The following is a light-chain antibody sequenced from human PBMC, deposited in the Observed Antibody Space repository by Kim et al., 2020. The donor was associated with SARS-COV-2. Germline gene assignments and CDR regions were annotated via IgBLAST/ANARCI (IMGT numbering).Light chain of an antibody. V-gene: IGLV3-19*01. CDR2: GKN. J-gene: IGLJ2*01. CDR1: SLRSNY. Sequence: VALGQTVRNTCQGISLRSNYATWYQQKPGQATILVIYGKNNRPSGIPDRFSGSSSGNTASLTITGTQAGDEADYYCNSRDSNDNVVFGGGTQLTVL. CDR3: NSRDSNDNVV.